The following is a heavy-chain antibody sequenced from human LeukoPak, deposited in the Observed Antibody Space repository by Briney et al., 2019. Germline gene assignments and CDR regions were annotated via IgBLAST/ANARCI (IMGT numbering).Heavy chain of an antibody. CDR2: INHSGST. CDR3: ARTFPRGYYDYVWGSYRYNGYFDY. V-gene: IGHV4-34*01. CDR1: GGSFSGEY. D-gene: IGHD3-16*02. J-gene: IGHJ4*02. Sequence: PSETLSLTCAVYGGSFSGEYWSWIRQTPGKGLEWIGEINHSGSTNYNPSLKSRVTISVDTSKNQFSLKLSSVTAADTAVYYCARTFPRGYYDYVWGSYRYNGYFDYWGQGTLVTVSS.